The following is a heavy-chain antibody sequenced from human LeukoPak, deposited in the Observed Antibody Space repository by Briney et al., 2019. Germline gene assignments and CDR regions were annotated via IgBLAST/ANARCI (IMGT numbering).Heavy chain of an antibody. D-gene: IGHD2-21*02. CDR2: IYPGDSDT. V-gene: IGHV5-51*01. CDR1: GYSFTSYW. Sequence: GESLKISCKGPGYSFTSYWIGWVRQMPGKGLEWMGIIYPGDSDTRYSPSFQGQVTISADKSISTAYLQWSSLRASDTAMYYCARQTEDSYYYYYGMDVWGQGTTVTVSS. CDR3: ARQTEDSYYYYYGMDV. J-gene: IGHJ6*02.